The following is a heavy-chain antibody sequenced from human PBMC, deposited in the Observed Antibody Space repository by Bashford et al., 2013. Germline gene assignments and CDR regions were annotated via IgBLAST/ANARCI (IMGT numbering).Heavy chain of an antibody. V-gene: IGHV1-8*01. CDR1: GYTLTTYD. Sequence: ASVKVSCESSGYTLTTYDIIWVRQATGQGLDWVGWMNPVTGSTDFAQKFQGRVTLTRDNSINTAYMELNSLTSADTAIYYCARGAGHASNYYYYGADVWGQGTTVTVSS. J-gene: IGHJ6*02. D-gene: IGHD6-13*01. CDR2: MNPVTGST. CDR3: ARGAGHASNYYYYGADV.